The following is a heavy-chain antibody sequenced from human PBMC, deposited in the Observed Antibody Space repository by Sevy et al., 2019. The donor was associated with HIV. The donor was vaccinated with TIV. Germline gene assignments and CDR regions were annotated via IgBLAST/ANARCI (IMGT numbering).Heavy chain of an antibody. CDR1: GFTFSSYS. CDR2: INSSRYTI. V-gene: IGHV3-48*01. CDR3: ARGPRWYYFDY. Sequence: GGSLRLSCAASGFTFSSYSMNWVRQAPGKGLEWVSYINSSRYTIYYADSVTGRFTISRDNVKNSLYLQMNSLRAEDTAVYYCARGPRWYYFDYWGQGTLVTVSS. J-gene: IGHJ4*02. D-gene: IGHD2-15*01.